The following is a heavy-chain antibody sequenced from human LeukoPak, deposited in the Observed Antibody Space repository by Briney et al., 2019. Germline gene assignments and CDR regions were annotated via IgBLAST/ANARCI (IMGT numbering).Heavy chain of an antibody. J-gene: IGHJ3*02. CDR1: EFRLRSYS. D-gene: IGHD1-1*01. CDR2: INSGSSTI. V-gene: IGHV3-48*01. CDR3: ARVLLERPGIDSFDM. Sequence: GGSLRLSCGASEFRLRSYSTDWVRQAPGKGLEWVSHINSGSSTIYYADTVKCRLTIPRVNAGNSLLLHMNSLRAEDTAVYYCARVLLERPGIDSFDMWGEGTMVTVSS.